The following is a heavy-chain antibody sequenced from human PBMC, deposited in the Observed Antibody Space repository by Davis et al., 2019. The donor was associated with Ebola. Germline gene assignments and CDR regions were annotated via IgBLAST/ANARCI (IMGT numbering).Heavy chain of an antibody. V-gene: IGHV5-51*01. CDR2: IYSGDSDT. Sequence: GESLKISCQGSGYSFTNYWIAWVRQMPGKGPEWMGVIYSGDSDTRYSPSFEGQVTISVDRSISTAYLQWSSLKASDTAMYYCSGFGLEWGQGTLVTVSS. J-gene: IGHJ4*02. CDR3: SGFGLE. D-gene: IGHD3/OR15-3a*01. CDR1: GYSFTNYW.